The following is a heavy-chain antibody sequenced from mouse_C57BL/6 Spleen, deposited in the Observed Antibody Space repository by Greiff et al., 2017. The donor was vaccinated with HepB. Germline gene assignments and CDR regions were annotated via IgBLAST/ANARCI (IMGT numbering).Heavy chain of an antibody. CDR3: ARRKPGFDY. V-gene: IGHV1-22*01. CDR2: INPNNGGT. J-gene: IGHJ2*01. D-gene: IGHD4-1*01. CDR1: GYTFTDYN. Sequence: DVHLVESGPELVKPGASVKMSCKASGYTFTDYNMHWVKQSHGKSLEWIGYINPNNGGTSYNQKFKGKATLTVNKSSSTAYMELRSLTSEDSAVYYCARRKPGFDYWGQGTTLTVSS.